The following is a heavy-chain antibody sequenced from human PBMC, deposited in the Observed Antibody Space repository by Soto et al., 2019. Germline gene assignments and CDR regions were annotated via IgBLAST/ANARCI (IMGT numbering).Heavy chain of an antibody. CDR2: ISSNGRTI. Sequence: EVQLVESGGGLVQPGGSLRLSCAASGFTFSSYEMNWVRQAPGKGLEWVSYISSNGRTIDYADSVKGRFIISRDNAKKSLYLQLNSLRAEDTAVYYCARVGVVGARSLDFWGQGTLVTVSS. J-gene: IGHJ4*02. V-gene: IGHV3-48*03. CDR1: GFTFSSYE. D-gene: IGHD1-26*01. CDR3: ARVGVVGARSLDF.